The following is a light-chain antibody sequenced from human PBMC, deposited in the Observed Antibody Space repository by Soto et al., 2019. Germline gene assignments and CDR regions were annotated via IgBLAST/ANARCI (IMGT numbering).Light chain of an antibody. CDR2: DVT. Sequence: QSALTQPASVSGYPGQSITISCAGTSSDVGAYDYVSWYQQHPGKAPKLVICDVTNRPSGVSNRFSGSKSGNTASLTISGLQAEDEADYYCSSYRRGTTLVFGGGTKLTVL. V-gene: IGLV2-14*03. CDR1: SSDVGAYDY. CDR3: SSYRRGTTLV. J-gene: IGLJ2*01.